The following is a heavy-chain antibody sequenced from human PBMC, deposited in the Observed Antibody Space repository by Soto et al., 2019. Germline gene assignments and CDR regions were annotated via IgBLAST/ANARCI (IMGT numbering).Heavy chain of an antibody. V-gene: IGHV4-34*01. CDR3: GGGRGWFEP. Sequence: PSQPMSLSCTVDEGNCSDYYWNWIRQPPGKGLEWVGEIDHSGYTNYNPSLKSRVTISVDTSKNQFSLRLTSVTASDTAVYCFGGGRGWFEPWGQGT. CDR1: EGNCSDYY. CDR2: IDHSGYT. J-gene: IGHJ5*02.